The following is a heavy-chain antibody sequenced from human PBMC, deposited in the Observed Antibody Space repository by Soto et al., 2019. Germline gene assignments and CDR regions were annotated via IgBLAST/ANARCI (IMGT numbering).Heavy chain of an antibody. J-gene: IGHJ3*01. CDR1: GGTFSSYA. V-gene: IGHV1-69*13. D-gene: IGHD2-2*01. Sequence: GASVKVSCKASGGTFSSYAISWVRQAPGQGLEWMGGIIPIFGTANYAQKFQGRVTITADESTSTAYMELSSLRSEDTAVYYCARWGYCSSTSCSTPPGAWGQGTMVTVSS. CDR2: IIPIFGTA. CDR3: ARWGYCSSTSCSTPPGA.